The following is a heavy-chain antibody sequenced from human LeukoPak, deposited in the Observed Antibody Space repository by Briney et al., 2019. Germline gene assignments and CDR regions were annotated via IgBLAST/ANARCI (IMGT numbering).Heavy chain of an antibody. CDR2: MYYSGST. J-gene: IGHJ4*02. Sequence: SETLSLTCTVSGGSISSGDYYWSWIRQPPGKGLEWIGYMYYSGSTYYNPSLKSRVTISVDTFKNQFSLKLSSVTAADTAVYYCARTGRDGEYYFDYWGQGTLVTVSS. CDR3: ARTGRDGEYYFDY. D-gene: IGHD5-24*01. V-gene: IGHV4-30-4*01. CDR1: GGSISSGDYY.